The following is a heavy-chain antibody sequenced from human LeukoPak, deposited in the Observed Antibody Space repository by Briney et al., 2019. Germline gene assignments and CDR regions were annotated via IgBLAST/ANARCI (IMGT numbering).Heavy chain of an antibody. Sequence: QSGGSLGLSCAASGFTFSSYWMSWVRQSPGKGREGVANIKQDGSEKYYVDSLKGRFTISRDNAKNSLYLQMNSLRAEDTAVYYCARDIGSAADYYYYGMDVWGQGTTVTVSS. J-gene: IGHJ6*02. CDR1: GFTFSSYW. D-gene: IGHD5/OR15-5a*01. CDR3: ARDIGSAADYYYYGMDV. CDR2: IKQDGSEK. V-gene: IGHV3-7*01.